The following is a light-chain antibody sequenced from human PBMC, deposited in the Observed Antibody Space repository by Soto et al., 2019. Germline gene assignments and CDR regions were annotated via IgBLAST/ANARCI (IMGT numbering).Light chain of an antibody. CDR1: SSNIGANYD. CDR2: GDN. J-gene: IGLJ1*01. CDR3: QSYDSSLNRV. V-gene: IGLV1-40*01. Sequence: QYVLSQPPSVSGAPGQRITISCTGSSSNIGANYDVHWYRQVPGTAPKLLMSGDNNRPSGVADRFSGSKSGTSASLAITRLQAEDEADYYCQSYDSSLNRVFGTGTKLTVL.